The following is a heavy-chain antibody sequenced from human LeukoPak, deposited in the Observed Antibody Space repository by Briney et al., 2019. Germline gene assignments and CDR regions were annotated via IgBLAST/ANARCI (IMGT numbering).Heavy chain of an antibody. Sequence: GGSLRLSCAASGFTFDDYTMHWVRQAPGKGLEWVSAISGSGGSIYYADSVKGRFTISRDNAKNSLYLQMNSLRAEDTAVYYCARGALRYSGSYSPYWGQGTLVTVSS. V-gene: IGHV3-21*04. CDR1: GFTFDDYT. J-gene: IGHJ4*02. D-gene: IGHD1-26*01. CDR3: ARGALRYSGSYSPY. CDR2: ISGSGGSI.